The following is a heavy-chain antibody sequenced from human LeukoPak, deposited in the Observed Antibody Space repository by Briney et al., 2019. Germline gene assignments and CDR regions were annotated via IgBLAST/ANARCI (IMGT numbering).Heavy chain of an antibody. CDR1: GITFRRHW. Sequence: GGSLRLSCAASGITFRRHWMSWVRQAPGKGLEWVANIDEDGGEKNYVDSVKGRFTISRDNAKNSWYLQMNGLRTEDTAMYYCAPEPSDDVESWGQGILVTVSS. D-gene: IGHD5-24*01. V-gene: IGHV3-7*01. CDR2: IDEDGGEK. CDR3: APEPSDDVES. J-gene: IGHJ4*02.